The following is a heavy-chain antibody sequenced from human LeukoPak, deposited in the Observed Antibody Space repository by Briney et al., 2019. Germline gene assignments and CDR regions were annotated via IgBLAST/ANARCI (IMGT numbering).Heavy chain of an antibody. J-gene: IGHJ4*02. CDR3: ARDASSGLFDY. Sequence: RASVKGSCKTSGYTFTSSGISWVRQAPGQGLEWVGWISAYNGNTKYAQKLQGRVTMTTDTSTSTAYMELRSLRSDDTAVYYCARDASSGLFDYWGQGTLVTVSS. V-gene: IGHV1-18*04. CDR2: ISAYNGNT. CDR1: GYTFTSSG. D-gene: IGHD6-25*01.